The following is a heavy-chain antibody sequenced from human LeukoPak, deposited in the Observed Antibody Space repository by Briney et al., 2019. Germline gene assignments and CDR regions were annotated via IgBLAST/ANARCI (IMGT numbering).Heavy chain of an antibody. J-gene: IGHJ6*02. CDR2: ISYDESDK. Sequence: GGSLRLSCAASGFTFSSYALHWVRQAPGRGLEWVALISYDESDKYYADFVKGRFAISRDNFKNTLYLQMNSLRAEDTAVYYCARDRGTTPKYYYGTDVWGQGTTVAVSS. V-gene: IGHV3-30*03. D-gene: IGHD2-2*01. CDR3: ARDRGTTPKYYYGTDV. CDR1: GFTFSSYA.